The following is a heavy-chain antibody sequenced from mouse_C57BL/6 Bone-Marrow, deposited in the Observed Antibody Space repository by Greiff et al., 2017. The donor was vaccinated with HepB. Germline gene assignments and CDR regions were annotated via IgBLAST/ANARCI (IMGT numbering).Heavy chain of an antibody. CDR1: GFTFSSYG. CDR3: ARRGTTVVAPDV. V-gene: IGHV5-6*01. CDR2: ISSGGSYT. Sequence: EVQLQESGGDLVKPGGSLKLSCAASGFTFSSYGMSWVRQTPDKRLEWVATISSGGSYTYYPDSVKGRFTISRDNAKNTLYLQMSSLKSEDTAMYYCARRGTTVVAPDVWGTGTTVTVSS. D-gene: IGHD1-1*01. J-gene: IGHJ1*03.